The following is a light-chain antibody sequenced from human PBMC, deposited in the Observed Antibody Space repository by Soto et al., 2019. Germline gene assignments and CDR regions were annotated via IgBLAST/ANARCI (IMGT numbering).Light chain of an antibody. CDR3: CSYAGSYTFV. CDR1: ISDVGGYNY. Sequence: SALTQPRSVSGSPGQSVTISCTGTISDVGGYNYVSWYQQHPGKAPKLMIYDVSKRPSGVPDRFSGSKSGNTASLTISGLQAEDEADYYCCSYAGSYTFVFGTGTKVTVL. CDR2: DVS. V-gene: IGLV2-11*01. J-gene: IGLJ1*01.